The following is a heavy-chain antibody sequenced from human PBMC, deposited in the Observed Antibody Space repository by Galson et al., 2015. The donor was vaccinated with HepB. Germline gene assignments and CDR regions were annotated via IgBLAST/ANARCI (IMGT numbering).Heavy chain of an antibody. J-gene: IGHJ3*02. CDR1: GFTFSSYG. Sequence: SLRLSCAASGFTFSSYGMHWVRQAPGKGLEWVAVISYDGSNKYYADSVKGRFTISRDNSKNTLYLQMNSLRAEDTAVYYCAKCNLGEPSGAFDIWGQGTMVTVSS. CDR3: AKCNLGEPSGAFDI. CDR2: ISYDGSNK. D-gene: IGHD3-16*01. V-gene: IGHV3-30*18.